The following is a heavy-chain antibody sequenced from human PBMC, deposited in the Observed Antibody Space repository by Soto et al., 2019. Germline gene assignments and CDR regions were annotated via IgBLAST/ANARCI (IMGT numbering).Heavy chain of an antibody. V-gene: IGHV3-23*01. J-gene: IGHJ4*02. D-gene: IGHD3-22*01. CDR2: ISGSGDAK. Sequence: EVHLLESGGGLVQPGESLRLSCVASGFSFSSYGMSWVRQAPGKGLEWASIISGSGDAKYYADSVKGRFTISRDNSKNTMYLQMDSLRAEDTAVYYCAKDFDSDETSHGPNDYWGQGTLVTVSS. CDR3: AKDFDSDETSHGPNDY. CDR1: GFSFSSYG.